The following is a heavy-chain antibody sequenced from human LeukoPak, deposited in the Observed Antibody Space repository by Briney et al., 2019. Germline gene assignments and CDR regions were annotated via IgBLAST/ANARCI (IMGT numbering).Heavy chain of an antibody. CDR1: GYTFTGYY. D-gene: IGHD6-6*01. V-gene: IGHV1-2*02. J-gene: IGHJ6*03. Sequence: ASVKVSCKASGYTFTGYYMHWVRQAPGQGLEWMGWINPNSGGTNYARKFQGRVTMTRDTSISTAYMELSRLRSDDTAVYYCARDPYSSSPTYYMDVWGKGTTVTVSS. CDR3: ARDPYSSSPTYYMDV. CDR2: INPNSGGT.